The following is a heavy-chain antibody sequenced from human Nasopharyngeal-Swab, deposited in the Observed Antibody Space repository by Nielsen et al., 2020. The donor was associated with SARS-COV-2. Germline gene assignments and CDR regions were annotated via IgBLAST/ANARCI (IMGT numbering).Heavy chain of an antibody. CDR1: GFTVSTNY. Sequence: GESLKISCAASGFTVSTNYMSWVRQAPGKGLEWVSVIYSGGSTYYADSVKGRFTISRDNSKNTLYLQMNSLRAEDTAVYYCAKDPHYYDSSGHDYWGQGTLVTVSS. CDR3: AKDPHYYDSSGHDY. V-gene: IGHV3-53*01. J-gene: IGHJ4*02. CDR2: IYSGGST. D-gene: IGHD3-22*01.